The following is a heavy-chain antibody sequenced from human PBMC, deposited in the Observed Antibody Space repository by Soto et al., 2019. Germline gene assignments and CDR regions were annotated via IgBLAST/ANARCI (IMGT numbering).Heavy chain of an antibody. J-gene: IGHJ6*02. CDR1: GYSISSGYY. CDR2: IYHSGST. Sequence: SETLSLTXAVSGYSISSGYYWGWIRQPPGKGLEWIGSIYHSGSTYYNPSLKSRVTISVDTSKNQFSLKLSSVTAADTAVYYCARDHYRYCSSTSCSRGYYYYGMDVRGQGTTVTVSS. D-gene: IGHD2-2*01. V-gene: IGHV4-38-2*02. CDR3: ARDHYRYCSSTSCSRGYYYYGMDV.